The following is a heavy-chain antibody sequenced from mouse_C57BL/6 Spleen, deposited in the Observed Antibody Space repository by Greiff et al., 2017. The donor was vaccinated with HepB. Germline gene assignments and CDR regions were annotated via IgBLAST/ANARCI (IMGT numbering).Heavy chain of an antibody. CDR2: ISDGGSYT. J-gene: IGHJ3*01. V-gene: IGHV5-4*03. CDR3: ARGSSFAY. CDR1: GFTFSSYA. Sequence: EVKLMESGGGLVKPGGSLKLSCAASGFTFSSYAMSWVRQTPEKRLEWVAAISDGGSYTYYPDNVKGRLTISRDNAKNNLYLQMSHLKSEDTAMYYCARGSSFAYWGQGTLVTVSA.